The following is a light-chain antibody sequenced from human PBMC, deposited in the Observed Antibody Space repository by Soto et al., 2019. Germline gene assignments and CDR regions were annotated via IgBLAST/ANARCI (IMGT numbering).Light chain of an antibody. CDR3: QQYGASPLYT. V-gene: IGKV3-20*01. Sequence: EIVLTQSPGTLSLSPGERATLSCRASQSVDSSYLAWYQQRPGQAPRLLIYGASNRATGIPDRFGGSGSGTDFTLTISRLEPEASAVYYCQQYGASPLYTFGQGTKLAIK. CDR2: GAS. CDR1: QSVDSSY. J-gene: IGKJ2*01.